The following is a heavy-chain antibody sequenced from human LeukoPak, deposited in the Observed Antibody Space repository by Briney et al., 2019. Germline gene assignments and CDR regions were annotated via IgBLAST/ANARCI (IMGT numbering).Heavy chain of an antibody. CDR3: VRVFTMIVVDALDI. CDR2: ITSDGSRT. Sequence: GGTLRLSCAVSGFTLNSYCKHWGRHPPPKGLVLVSRITSDGSRTSYADSAKERLTIFRDNAKNTLYGQMNSLRAEDTAVYYCVRVFTMIVVDALDIWGQGTMVTVSS. CDR1: GFTLNSYC. D-gene: IGHD3-22*01. J-gene: IGHJ3*02. V-gene: IGHV3-74*01.